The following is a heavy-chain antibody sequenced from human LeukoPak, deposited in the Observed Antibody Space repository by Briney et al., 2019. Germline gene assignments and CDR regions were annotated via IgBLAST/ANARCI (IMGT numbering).Heavy chain of an antibody. CDR3: ARHCSSTSCLDY. V-gene: IGHV3-7*01. D-gene: IGHD2-2*01. CDR1: GFTFSSYW. Sequence: GGSLRLSCAAFGFTFSSYWMSWVRQAPGKGLEWVANIKQDGSEKYYVDSVKGRFTISRDNAKNSLYLQMNSLRAEDTAVYYCARHCSSTSCLDYWGQGTLVTVSS. J-gene: IGHJ4*02. CDR2: IKQDGSEK.